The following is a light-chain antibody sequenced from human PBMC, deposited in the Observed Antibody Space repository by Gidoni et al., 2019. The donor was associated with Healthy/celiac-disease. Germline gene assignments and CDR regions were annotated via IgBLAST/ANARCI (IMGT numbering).Light chain of an antibody. CDR2: GAS. V-gene: IGKV3-20*01. J-gene: IGKJ2*01. CDR3: QQYGSSLGYT. Sequence: EIVLTQSPGTLSLSPGERATLSCRASQSVSSSYLAWYQQKPGQATRLLIYGASSRATGIPDRFSGSGSGTDFTLTISRLEPEDFAVYYCQQYGSSLGYTFGQGTKLEIK. CDR1: QSVSSSY.